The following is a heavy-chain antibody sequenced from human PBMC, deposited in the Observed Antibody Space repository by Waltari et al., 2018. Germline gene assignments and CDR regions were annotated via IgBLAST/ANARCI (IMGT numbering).Heavy chain of an antibody. Sequence: EVQLVESGGGWVEPGRSLDLPGVPSGFKFDDNPWPGAGQVPGKGLEWVSFITWNSDEVGYADSVKGRFTISRDNAKNSLYLQMNSLRPEDTALYYCAKDLGFSGTYLDYWGRGALVTVSS. CDR1: GFKFDDNP. V-gene: IGHV3-9*01. D-gene: IGHD6-25*01. J-gene: IGHJ4*02. CDR3: AKDLGFSGTYLDY. CDR2: ITWNSDEV.